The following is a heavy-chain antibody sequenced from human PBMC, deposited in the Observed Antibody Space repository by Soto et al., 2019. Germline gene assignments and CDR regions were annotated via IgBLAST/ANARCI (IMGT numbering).Heavy chain of an antibody. Sequence: GGSLRLSCAASGFTFSSYAMSWVRQAPGKGLEWVSAISGSGGSTYYADSVKGRFTISRDNSKNTLYLQMNSLRAEDTAVYYCAKDHRPYYYDGPPIAFDIWGQGTMVTVSS. J-gene: IGHJ3*02. CDR1: GFTFSSYA. CDR2: ISGSGGST. CDR3: AKDHRPYYYDGPPIAFDI. V-gene: IGHV3-23*01. D-gene: IGHD3-22*01.